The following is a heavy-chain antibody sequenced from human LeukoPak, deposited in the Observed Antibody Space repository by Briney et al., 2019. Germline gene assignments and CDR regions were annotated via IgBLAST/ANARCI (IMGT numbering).Heavy chain of an antibody. CDR1: GFTFSSYS. J-gene: IGHJ3*01. Sequence: GGSLRLSCAASGFTFSSYSMNWVRQAPGKGLEWVSSISSSSSYIYYADSVKGRFTISRDNAQSSLYLQMNSLRAEDTAVYYCARQAVARPFDLWGQGTMVAVSS. CDR3: ARQAVARPFDL. CDR2: ISSSSSYI. V-gene: IGHV3-21*06.